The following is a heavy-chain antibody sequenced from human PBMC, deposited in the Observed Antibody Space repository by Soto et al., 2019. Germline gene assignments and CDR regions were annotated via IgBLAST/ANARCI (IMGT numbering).Heavy chain of an antibody. D-gene: IGHD4-17*01. Sequence: EVQLLESGGGLVQPGGSLRLSCAASGFTFSSFAMKWVRQAPGKGLEWVSVIGSGGDGIHYADSVKGRFTISRDNSKNTVSLQMSSLRAEDTAVYYCATYGQHLMDSWGQGTLVTVSS. CDR3: ATYGQHLMDS. CDR1: GFTFSSFA. J-gene: IGHJ4*02. V-gene: IGHV3-23*01. CDR2: IGSGGDGI.